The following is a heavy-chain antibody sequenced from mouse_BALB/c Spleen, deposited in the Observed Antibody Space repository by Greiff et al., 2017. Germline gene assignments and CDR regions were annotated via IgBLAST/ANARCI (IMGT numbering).Heavy chain of an antibody. CDR3: ASDGYFAY. V-gene: IGHV14-3*02. Sequence: EVKLMESGAELVKPGASVKLSCTASGFNIKDTYMHWVKQRPEQGLEWIGRIDPANGNTKYDPKFQGKATITADTSSNTAYLQLSSLTSEDTAVYYCASDGYFAYWGQGTLVTVYA. CDR1: GFNIKDTY. D-gene: IGHD2-3*01. J-gene: IGHJ3*01. CDR2: IDPANGNT.